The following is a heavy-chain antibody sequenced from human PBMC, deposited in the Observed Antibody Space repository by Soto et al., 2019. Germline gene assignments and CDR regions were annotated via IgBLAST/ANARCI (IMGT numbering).Heavy chain of an antibody. Sequence: QVQLVESGGDLVKPGRSLRLSCEVSGFTFRNYYMAWLRQAPGKGLEWVATISTSGVSSSYGDSVRGRFTISRDDAKNSLYLQMNSLRGEDTALYYCAREFYYAMDAWGQGTTVTVSS. J-gene: IGHJ6*02. D-gene: IGHD3-16*01. CDR1: GFTFRNYY. CDR3: AREFYYAMDA. V-gene: IGHV3-11*05. CDR2: ISTSGVSS.